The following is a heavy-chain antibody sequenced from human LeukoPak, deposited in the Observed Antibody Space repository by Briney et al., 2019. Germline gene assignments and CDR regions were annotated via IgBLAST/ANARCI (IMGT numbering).Heavy chain of an antibody. J-gene: IGHJ4*02. CDR3: ARDLGYCSGGSCYGGFDY. V-gene: IGHV4-59*01. Sequence: SETLSLTCTVSGGSISSYYWSWIRQPPGKGLEWIGYIYYSGSTDYNPSLKSRVTISVDTSKNQFSLKLSSVTAADTAVYYCARDLGYCSGGSCYGGFDYWGQGTLVTVSS. D-gene: IGHD2-15*01. CDR2: IYYSGST. CDR1: GGSISSYY.